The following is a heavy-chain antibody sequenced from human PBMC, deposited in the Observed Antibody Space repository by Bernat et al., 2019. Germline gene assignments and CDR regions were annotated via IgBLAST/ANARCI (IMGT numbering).Heavy chain of an antibody. D-gene: IGHD4-17*01. CDR3: ARSFDYGYFDF. Sequence: QVQLQESGPGLVKPSGTLSLTCAVSGGSISSGYYWGWIRQPPGKGLEWIGNIHYSGSTYYSPSLKSRVTISVDTSKNQFSLDLSSVTAADTAVYFCARSFDYGYFDFWGQGTLVTVSS. J-gene: IGHJ4*02. CDR1: GGSISSGYY. CDR2: IHYSGST. V-gene: IGHV4-38-2*01.